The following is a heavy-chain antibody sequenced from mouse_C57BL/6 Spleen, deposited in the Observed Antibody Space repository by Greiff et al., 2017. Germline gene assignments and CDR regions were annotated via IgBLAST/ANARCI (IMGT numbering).Heavy chain of an antibody. Sequence: EVKLVESGGGLVQPGGSLKLSCAASGFTFSDYGMAWVRQAPRKGPEWVAFISNLASSIYYADTVTGRFTISRENAKNTLYLEMSSLRSEDTAMYYCARQELRRGAWFAYWGQGTLVTVSA. CDR1: GFTFSDYG. D-gene: IGHD2-4*01. CDR2: ISNLASSI. J-gene: IGHJ3*01. V-gene: IGHV5-15*01. CDR3: ARQELRRGAWFAY.